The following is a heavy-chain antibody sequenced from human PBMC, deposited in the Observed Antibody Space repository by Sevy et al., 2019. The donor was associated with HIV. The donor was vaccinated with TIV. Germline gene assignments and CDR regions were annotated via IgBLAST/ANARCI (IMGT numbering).Heavy chain of an antibody. J-gene: IGHJ4*02. CDR3: AMNYYDSSGSSFFFDY. Sequence: GGSLGLSCAASGFTFSSYGMHWVRQAPGKGLEWVAVIWYDGSNKYYADSVKGRFTISRDNSKNTLYLQMNSLRAEDTAVYYCAMNYYDSSGSSFFFDYWGQGTLVTVSS. D-gene: IGHD3-22*01. V-gene: IGHV3-33*01. CDR1: GFTFSSYG. CDR2: IWYDGSNK.